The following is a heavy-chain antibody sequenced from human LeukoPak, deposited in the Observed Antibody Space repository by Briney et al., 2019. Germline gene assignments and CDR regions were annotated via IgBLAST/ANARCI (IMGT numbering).Heavy chain of an antibody. D-gene: IGHD3-10*01. CDR2: INPKTGAT. Sequence: GASVKVSCKASGYTFTGYQIHWVRQAPGQGPQWMGWINPKTGATNYAQEFQGRVTMTGDTSIGTAYMELSRLRSDDTAVYYCARDYHGSGSYSTDYWGQGTLVTVSS. V-gene: IGHV1-2*02. J-gene: IGHJ4*02. CDR3: ARDYHGSGSYSTDY. CDR1: GYTFTGYQ.